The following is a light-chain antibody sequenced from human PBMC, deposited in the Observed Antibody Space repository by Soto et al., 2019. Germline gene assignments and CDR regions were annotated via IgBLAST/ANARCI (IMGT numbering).Light chain of an antibody. J-gene: IGLJ2*01. V-gene: IGLV1-36*01. Sequence: QSVLTQPPSVSEAPRQRVTLSCSGSTSNIGNNAVSWYQQLPGKAPKLLIYYDDLLPSGVSDRFSGSKSGTSASLAISGLQSEDEADYFCAAWDDRLNGVIFGGGTKLTVL. CDR2: YDD. CDR3: AAWDDRLNGVI. CDR1: TSNIGNNA.